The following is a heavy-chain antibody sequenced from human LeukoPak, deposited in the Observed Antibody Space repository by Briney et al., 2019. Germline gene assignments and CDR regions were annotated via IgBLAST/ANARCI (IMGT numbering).Heavy chain of an antibody. D-gene: IGHD2-2*01. CDR1: GYTFTSYG. J-gene: IGHJ4*02. V-gene: IGHV1-18*01. Sequence: GASVKVSCKASGYTFTSYGISWVRQAPGQGLEWMGWISAYNGNTNYAQKLQGRVTMTTDTSTRTAYMEPRSLRSDGTAVYYCATIGYCSSTSCRGVNYWGQGTLVTVSS. CDR3: ATIGYCSSTSCRGVNY. CDR2: ISAYNGNT.